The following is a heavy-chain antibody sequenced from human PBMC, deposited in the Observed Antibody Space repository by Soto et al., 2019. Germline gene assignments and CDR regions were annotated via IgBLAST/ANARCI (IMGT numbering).Heavy chain of an antibody. CDR1: GGSISNAAYS. Sequence: PSETLSLTCTVSGGSISNAAYSWSWIRQPPGKGLEWIGYIYLSGMPFYNPSLRSRVTISIDRSNDQFSLNLKSVTAADTAVYYCARERGGYGLFDSWGQGTLVTVSS. D-gene: IGHD5-18*01. J-gene: IGHJ4*02. V-gene: IGHV4-30-2*01. CDR3: ARERGGYGLFDS. CDR2: IYLSGMP.